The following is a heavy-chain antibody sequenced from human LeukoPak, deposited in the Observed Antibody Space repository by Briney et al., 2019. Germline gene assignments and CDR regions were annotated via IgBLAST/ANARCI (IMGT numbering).Heavy chain of an antibody. CDR1: GLTFRNLK. CDR2: ISAGGRTT. J-gene: IGHJ3*02. CDR3: ARDLGGAYGDYFAGAFDI. V-gene: IGHV3-48*03. Sequence: GGSLRLSCAASGLTFRNLKMNWVRQAPGKGLEWVSYISAGGRTTFYADSVTGRFTISRDSAKNSLYLQMNSLRAEDTAVYYCARDLGGAYGDYFAGAFDIWGQGTMVTVSS. D-gene: IGHD4-17*01.